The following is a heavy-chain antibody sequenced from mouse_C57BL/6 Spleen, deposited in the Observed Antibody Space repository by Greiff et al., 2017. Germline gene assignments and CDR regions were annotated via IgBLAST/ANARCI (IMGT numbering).Heavy chain of an antibody. Sequence: VQLQQSGAELVKPGASVKISCKASGYAFSSYWMNWVKQRPGKGLEWIGQIYPGDGDTNYNGKFKGKATLTADKSSSTAYMQLSSLTSEDSAVYVCASRGYYGSSSWFAYWGQGTLVTVSA. CDR2: IYPGDGDT. D-gene: IGHD1-1*01. CDR1: GYAFSSYW. CDR3: ASRGYYGSSSWFAY. J-gene: IGHJ3*01. V-gene: IGHV1-80*01.